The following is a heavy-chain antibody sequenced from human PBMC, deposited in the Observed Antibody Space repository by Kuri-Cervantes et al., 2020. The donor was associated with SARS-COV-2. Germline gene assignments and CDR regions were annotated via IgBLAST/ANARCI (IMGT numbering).Heavy chain of an antibody. CDR3: ARGYSYDFWSGTLLTDAFDI. V-gene: IGHV3-23*01. CDR2: IGSYGVTT. Sequence: GESLKISCAASGFTFSSYDMSWVRQAPGKGLEWVAGIGSYGVTTYYADSVKGRFAVSRDNSKNTLYLQMNSLRAEDTAVYYCARGYSYDFWSGTLLTDAFDIWGQGTMVTVSS. J-gene: IGHJ3*02. D-gene: IGHD3-3*01. CDR1: GFTFSSYD.